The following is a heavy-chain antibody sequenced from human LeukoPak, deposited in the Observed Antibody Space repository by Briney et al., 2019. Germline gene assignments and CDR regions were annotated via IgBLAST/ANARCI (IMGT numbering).Heavy chain of an antibody. CDR2: ISGSGGRT. CDR1: GITLSNYG. J-gene: IGHJ4*02. V-gene: IGHV3-23*01. D-gene: IGHD3-22*01. Sequence: GGSLRLSCAVSGITLSNYGMSWVRQAPGKGLEGVAGISGSGGRTNYADSVKGRFTISRDNPKNTLYLQMNSLRAEDTAVYFCAKRGVVIRVILVGFHKEANYFDSWGQGVLVTVSS. CDR3: AKRGVVIRVILVGFHKEANYFDS.